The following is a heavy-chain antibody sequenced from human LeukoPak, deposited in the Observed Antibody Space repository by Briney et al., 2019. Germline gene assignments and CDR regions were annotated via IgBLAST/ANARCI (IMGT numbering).Heavy chain of an antibody. CDR2: IKEDGSEK. D-gene: IGHD3-9*01. CDR1: AFTFSRYW. Sequence: GGPLRLSCAASAFTFSRYWMSWVRQAPGKGLEWVANIKEDGSEKNHVDSVKGRFTISRDNAKNSLYLQMNSLRAEDTAVYYCAKDLTYYDILTAYYTGDAFDFWGQGTMVTVSS. CDR3: AKDLTYYDILTAYYTGDAFDF. V-gene: IGHV3-7*05. J-gene: IGHJ3*01.